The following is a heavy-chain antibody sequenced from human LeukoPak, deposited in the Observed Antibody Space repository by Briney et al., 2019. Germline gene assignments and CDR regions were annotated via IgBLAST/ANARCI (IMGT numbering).Heavy chain of an antibody. J-gene: IGHJ4*02. CDR3: ARAPRYCSSTSCLIFDY. CDR1: GYTFTGYF. V-gene: IGHV1-2*06. CDR2: INPNSGGT. Sequence: ASVKVSCKASGYTFTGYFMHWVRQAPGQGLEWMGRINPNSGGTNYAQKFQGRVTMTRDTSISTAYMELSRLRSDDTAVYYCARAPRYCSSTSCLIFDYWGQGTLVTVSS. D-gene: IGHD2-2*01.